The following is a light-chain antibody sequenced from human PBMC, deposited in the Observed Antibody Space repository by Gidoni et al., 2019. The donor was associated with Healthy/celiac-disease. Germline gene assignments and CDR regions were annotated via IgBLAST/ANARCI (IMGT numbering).Light chain of an antibody. CDR2: DAS. V-gene: IGKV1-33*01. CDR3: QQSYT. J-gene: IGKJ2*01. CDR1: QDISNY. Sequence: DIQMTQSPSSLSASVGDRVTITCQASQDISNYLNWYQQKPGKAPKLLIYDASNLETGVPSRFSGSGSGTDFTFTISSLQPEDIATYYCQQSYTFGQXTKLEIK.